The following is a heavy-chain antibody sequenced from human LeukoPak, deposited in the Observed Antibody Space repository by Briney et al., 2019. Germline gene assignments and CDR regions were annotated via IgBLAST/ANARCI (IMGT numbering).Heavy chain of an antibody. D-gene: IGHD3-3*01. J-gene: IGHJ4*02. CDR3: ARGGYDFWSGRTDYFDY. CDR1: GGSFSGYY. V-gene: IGHV4-34*01. Sequence: SETLSLTCAVYGGSFSGYYWSWIRQPPGKGLEWIGEINHSGSTNYNPSLKSRVTISVDTSKNQFSLKLSSVTAADTAVYYCARGGYDFWSGRTDYFDYWGQGTLVTVSS. CDR2: INHSGST.